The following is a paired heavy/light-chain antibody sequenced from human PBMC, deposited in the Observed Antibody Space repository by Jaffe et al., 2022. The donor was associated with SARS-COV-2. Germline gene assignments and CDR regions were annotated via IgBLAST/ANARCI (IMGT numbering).Light chain of an antibody. V-gene: IGLV2-11*01. CDR3: CSYAGSHVV. J-gene: IGLJ2*01. CDR1: SSDVGGYNY. CDR2: DVS. Sequence: QSALTQPRSVSGSPGQSVTISCTGTSSDVGGYNYVSWYQQHPGKAPKLMIYDVSKRPSGVPDRFSGSKSGNTASLTISGLQAEDEADYYCCSYAGSHVVFGGGTKLTAL.
Heavy chain of an antibody. CDR1: GYTFTSYA. CDR2: INTNTGNP. CDR3: ARAPLIRWWQNHYYMDV. V-gene: IGHV7-4-1*02. Sequence: QVQLVQSGSELKKPGASVKVSCKASGYTFTSYAMNWVRQAPGQGLEWMGWINTNTGNPTYAQGFTGRFVFSLDTSVSTAYLQISSLKAEDTAVYYCARAPLIRWWQNHYYMDVWGKGTTVTVSS. J-gene: IGHJ6*03. D-gene: IGHD2-15*01.